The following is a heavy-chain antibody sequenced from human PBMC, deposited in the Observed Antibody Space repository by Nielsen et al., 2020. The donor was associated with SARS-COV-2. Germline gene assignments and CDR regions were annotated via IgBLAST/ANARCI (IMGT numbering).Heavy chain of an antibody. D-gene: IGHD5-18*01. Sequence: ASVTVSCKASGYTFPNYGFSWVRQAPGQGLEWMGWISAYNGNTKYAQKFQGRVTMTTDTSTSTAYMELRSLRSDDTAVYYCARGVDTARFHYYFGMDVWGQGTTVTVSS. CDR3: ARGVDTARFHYYFGMDV. J-gene: IGHJ6*02. CDR2: ISAYNGNT. V-gene: IGHV1-18*01. CDR1: GYTFPNYG.